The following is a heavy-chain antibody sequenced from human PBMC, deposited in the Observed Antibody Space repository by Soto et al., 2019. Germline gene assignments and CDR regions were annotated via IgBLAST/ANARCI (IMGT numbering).Heavy chain of an antibody. CDR1: GGSFSGYY. J-gene: IGHJ4*02. D-gene: IGHD5-18*01. CDR3: ARGRGYSYGPNDY. Sequence: SETLSLTCAVYGGSFSGYYWSWIRQPPGKGLEWIGEINHSGSTNYNPSLKSRVTISVDTSKNQFSLKLSSVTAADTAVYYCARGRGYSYGPNDYWGQGTLVTVYS. CDR2: INHSGST. V-gene: IGHV4-34*01.